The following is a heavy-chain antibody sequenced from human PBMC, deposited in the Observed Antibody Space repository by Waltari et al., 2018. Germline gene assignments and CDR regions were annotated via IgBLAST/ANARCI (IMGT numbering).Heavy chain of an antibody. CDR2: NNLGDIT. V-gene: IGHV4-34*02. Sequence: QVQLQQWGAGLVMPSETLSLTFDVYGVSLTDYYWTWIRQSPGKGLDWIGENNLGDITYYNPSLENRVTILLDKSKNQFSLRLDSVTAADTAVYYCVTGPRDKWVGRYSGEFFHHWGPGTLVTVSS. CDR1: GVSLTDYY. CDR3: VTGPRDKWVGRYSGEFFHH. D-gene: IGHD3-9*01. J-gene: IGHJ1*01.